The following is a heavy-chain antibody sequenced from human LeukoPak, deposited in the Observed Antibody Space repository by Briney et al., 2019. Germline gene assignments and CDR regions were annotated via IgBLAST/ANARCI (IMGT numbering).Heavy chain of an antibody. CDR1: GFTFSSYS. D-gene: IGHD5-24*01. J-gene: IGHJ6*03. Sequence: GGSLRLSCAASGFTFSSYSMNRVRQAPGKGLEWVSSISSSSSYIYYADSVKGRFTISRDDSKNTAYLQMNSLKTEDTAVYYCTRQEIALVSMDVWGKGTTVTVSS. V-gene: IGHV3-21*04. CDR3: TRQEIALVSMDV. CDR2: ISSSSSYI.